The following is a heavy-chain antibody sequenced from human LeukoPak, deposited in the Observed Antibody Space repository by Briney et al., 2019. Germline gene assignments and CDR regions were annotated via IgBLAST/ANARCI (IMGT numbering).Heavy chain of an antibody. CDR2: IYYSGST. D-gene: IGHD1-26*01. CDR3: ARAPRSGSYWGDYYYYMDV. J-gene: IGHJ6*03. Sequence: SETLSLTCTVSGGSISSYYWSWIRQPPGKGLEWIGYIYYSGSTNYNPSLKSRVTISVDTSKNQFSLKLSSVTAADTAVYYCARAPRSGSYWGDYYYYMDVWGKGTTVTVSS. CDR1: GGSISSYY. V-gene: IGHV4-59*01.